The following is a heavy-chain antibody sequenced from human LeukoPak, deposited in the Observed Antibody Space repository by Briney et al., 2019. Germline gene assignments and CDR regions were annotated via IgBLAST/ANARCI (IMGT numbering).Heavy chain of an antibody. CDR1: GFTFSSYD. CDR2: ICTAGDT. V-gene: IGHV3-13*01. Sequence: GGSLRLSCAASGFTFSSYDMHWVRQAPGKGLEWVSAICTAGDTYYPGSVKGRFTISRENAKNSLYLQMNSLRAGDTAVYYCARGRGPYSGSYSEFDYWGQGTLVTVSS. J-gene: IGHJ4*02. CDR3: ARGRGPYSGSYSEFDY. D-gene: IGHD1-26*01.